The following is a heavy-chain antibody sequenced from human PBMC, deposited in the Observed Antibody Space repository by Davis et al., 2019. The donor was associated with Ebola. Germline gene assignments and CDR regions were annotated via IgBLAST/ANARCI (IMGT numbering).Heavy chain of an antibody. D-gene: IGHD7-27*01. CDR3: ATDRNWDFDY. V-gene: IGHV3-21*01. CDR1: GFTFSDYG. CDR2: ISSSSYYI. J-gene: IGHJ4*02. Sequence: GESLKISCAASGFTFSDYGMIWVRQAPGKGLEWVSSISSSSYYIYYADSLKGRFTISRDNSKNSRYLQMNSLRAEDSAVYYCATDRNWDFDYWGQGTLVTVSS.